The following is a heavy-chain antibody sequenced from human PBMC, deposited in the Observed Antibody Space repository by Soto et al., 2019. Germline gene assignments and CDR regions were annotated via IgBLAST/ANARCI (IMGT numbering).Heavy chain of an antibody. D-gene: IGHD3-22*01. CDR3: ARSRSSGYYYLG. CDR2: IYYSGST. V-gene: IGHV4-39*07. J-gene: IGHJ4*02. Sequence: TSETLSLTCTVSGGSISSSSYYWGWIRQPPGKGLEWIGSIYYSGSTNYNPSLKSRVTISVDTSKNQFSLKLSSVTAADTAVYYCARSRSSGYYYLGWGQGTLVTVSS. CDR1: GGSISSSSYY.